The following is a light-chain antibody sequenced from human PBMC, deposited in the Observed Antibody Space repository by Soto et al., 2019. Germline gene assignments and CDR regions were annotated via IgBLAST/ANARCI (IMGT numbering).Light chain of an antibody. J-gene: IGLJ2*01. CDR2: LNSDGSH. V-gene: IGLV4-69*02. CDR3: QTWGTGIQV. Sequence: QPVLTQSPSASASLGASVKLTCTLSSEHSSYAIAWHQQQSEKGPRYLMKLNSDGSHSKGDGIPDRFSGSSSGAERYLTISSLQSEDEADYYCQTWGTGIQVFGGGTQLTVL. CDR1: SEHSSYA.